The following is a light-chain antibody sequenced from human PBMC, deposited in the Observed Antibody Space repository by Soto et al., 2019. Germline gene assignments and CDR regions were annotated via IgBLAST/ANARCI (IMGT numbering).Light chain of an antibody. CDR3: QQSDLSPRFT. Sequence: ETVLTQSPGTLSLSPGDRATLSCRASQNISSSSLAWYQQKPGQAPRPLIYGTSRRATGIPDRFRGSGSGTDFTLTISRLEPEDFAVYYCQQSDLSPRFTFGPGTKVDIK. J-gene: IGKJ3*01. CDR1: QNISSSS. CDR2: GTS. V-gene: IGKV3-20*01.